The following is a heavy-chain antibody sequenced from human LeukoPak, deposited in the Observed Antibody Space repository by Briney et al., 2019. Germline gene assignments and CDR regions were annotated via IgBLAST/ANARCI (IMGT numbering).Heavy chain of an antibody. J-gene: IGHJ5*02. CDR3: ATSPTFDP. V-gene: IGHV3-23*01. CDR1: GFTFSSYA. CDR2: IIGSGDNI. Sequence: GGSLRLSCAASGFTFSSYAMSWVRQAPGKGLEWVSAIIGSGDNIYYADSVKGRFTISRDNSKNTLYLQMNNLRAEDTAVYYCATSPTFDPWGQGTLVTVSS.